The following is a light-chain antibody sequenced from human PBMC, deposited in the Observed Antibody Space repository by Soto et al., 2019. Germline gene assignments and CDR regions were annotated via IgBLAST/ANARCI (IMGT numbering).Light chain of an antibody. Sequence: DIQMTQSPSSLSASVGDRVPITCRASQSISSYLNWYQQKPGKAPNLLIHAAFNLQSGVPSRFSGSGSGTDFTLSISSLQPDDFATYYCQQFFNYPWTFGQGTKVDIK. CDR2: AAF. V-gene: IGKV1-39*01. J-gene: IGKJ1*01. CDR1: QSISSY. CDR3: QQFFNYPWT.